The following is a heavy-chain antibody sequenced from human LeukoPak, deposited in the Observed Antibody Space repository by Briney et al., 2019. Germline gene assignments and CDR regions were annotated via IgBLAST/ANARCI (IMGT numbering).Heavy chain of an antibody. D-gene: IGHD3-3*01. Sequence: SETLSLTCAVYGGSFSGYYWSWIRQPPGKGLEWIGEINHSGSTNYNPSLNSRVTISVDTSKNQFSLKLSSVTAADTAVYYCAREYYDFWSGLPPNWFDPWGQGTLVTVSS. J-gene: IGHJ5*02. CDR3: AREYYDFWSGLPPNWFDP. V-gene: IGHV4-34*01. CDR1: GGSFSGYY. CDR2: INHSGST.